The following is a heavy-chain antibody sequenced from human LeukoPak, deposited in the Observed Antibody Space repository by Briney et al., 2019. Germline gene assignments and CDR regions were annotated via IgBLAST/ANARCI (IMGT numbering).Heavy chain of an antibody. CDR1: GFTFDDYA. V-gene: IGHV3-43*02. D-gene: IGHD5-24*01. J-gene: IGHJ6*02. CDR3: AYLPGDRWLQLGGGYGMDA. Sequence: GGSLRLSCAASGFTFDDYAMHWVRQAPGKGLEWVSLISGDGGSTYYADSVKGRFTISRDNSKNSLYLQMNSLRTEDTALYYCAYLPGDRWLQLGGGYGMDAWGQGTTVTVSS. CDR2: ISGDGGST.